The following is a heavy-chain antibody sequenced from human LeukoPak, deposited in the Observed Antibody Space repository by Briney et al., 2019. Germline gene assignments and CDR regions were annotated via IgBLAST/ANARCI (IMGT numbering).Heavy chain of an antibody. Sequence: PSEILSLTCTVSGDSIITINSYWAYIRQPPGKGLEWIGSIYYSGSTYYNPSLRGRVTISADTSKNQFSLKLNSMTAADTAVYYCARVSRIAAVQNWFDPWGQGTLVTVSS. V-gene: IGHV4-39*07. J-gene: IGHJ5*02. CDR2: IYYSGST. CDR1: GDSIITINSY. CDR3: ARVSRIAAVQNWFDP. D-gene: IGHD6-13*01.